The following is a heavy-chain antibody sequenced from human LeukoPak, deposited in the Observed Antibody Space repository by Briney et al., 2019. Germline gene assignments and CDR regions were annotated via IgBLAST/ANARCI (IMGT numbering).Heavy chain of an antibody. Sequence: SETLSLTCAVYGGSFSGYYWSWFRQPPGKGLEWIGEINHSGSTNYNPSLKSRVTISVDTTKNQFSLKLSSVTAADTAVYYCARGRRYDFWSGSNYFDYWGQGTLVTVSS. CDR3: ARGRRYDFWSGSNYFDY. D-gene: IGHD3-3*01. CDR2: INHSGST. CDR1: GGSFSGYY. V-gene: IGHV4-34*01. J-gene: IGHJ4*02.